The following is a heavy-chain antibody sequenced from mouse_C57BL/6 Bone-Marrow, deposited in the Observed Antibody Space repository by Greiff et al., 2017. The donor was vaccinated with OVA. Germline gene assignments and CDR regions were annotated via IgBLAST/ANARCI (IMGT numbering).Heavy chain of an antibody. D-gene: IGHD1-1*01. CDR3: ARGFITTVMDY. Sequence: VKLVESGAELARPGASVKLSCKASGYTFTSYGISWVKQTTGQGLEWIGEIYPRSGNTYYNEKFKGKATLTADKSSSTAYKELRSRTSEASAVYFCARGFITTVMDYWGQGTSVTVSS. J-gene: IGHJ4*01. CDR1: GYTFTSYG. CDR2: IYPRSGNT. V-gene: IGHV1-81*01.